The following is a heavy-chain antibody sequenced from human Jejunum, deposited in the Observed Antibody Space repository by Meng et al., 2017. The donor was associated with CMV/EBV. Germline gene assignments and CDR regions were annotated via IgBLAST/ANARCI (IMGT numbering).Heavy chain of an antibody. J-gene: IGHJ5*02. CDR1: SLPNDF. CDR3: VRHGCTSTSCSLGWFDP. V-gene: IGHV5-51*01. D-gene: IGHD2-2*01. Sequence: SLPNDFIGWVRKVPGKGLEWVGIIYPRDSETRYSPSFQGQVTISADKSINTAYLQWSSLKASDTAMYYCVRHGCTSTSCSLGWFDPWGQGTLVTVSS. CDR2: IYPRDSET.